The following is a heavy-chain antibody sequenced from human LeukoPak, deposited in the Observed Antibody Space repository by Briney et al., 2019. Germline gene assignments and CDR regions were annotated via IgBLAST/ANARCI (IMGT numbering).Heavy chain of an antibody. CDR3: ARSPIRLGEFSSPFDY. V-gene: IGHV4-59*01. Sequence: PSETLSLTCTVSGGYISSYYWSWIRQPSGKGLEWIGYIYYRGSTNYNPSLKSRVTISVDTSKNQFSLKLSSVTAADTAVYYCARSPIRLGEFSSPFDYWGQGTLVTVSS. CDR1: GGYISSYY. J-gene: IGHJ4*02. D-gene: IGHD3-16*01. CDR2: IYYRGST.